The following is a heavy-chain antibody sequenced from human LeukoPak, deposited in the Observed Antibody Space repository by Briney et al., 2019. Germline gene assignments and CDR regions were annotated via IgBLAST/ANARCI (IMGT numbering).Heavy chain of an antibody. D-gene: IGHD3-10*01. Sequence: SETLSLTCTVSGGSISSHYWSWIRQPPGKGLEWIGYIYYSGSTNYNPSLKSRVTISVDTSKNQFSLKLSSVTAADTAAYYCARDMGDRYYMDVWGKGTTVTVSS. CDR1: GGSISSHY. CDR2: IYYSGST. J-gene: IGHJ6*03. CDR3: ARDMGDRYYMDV. V-gene: IGHV4-59*11.